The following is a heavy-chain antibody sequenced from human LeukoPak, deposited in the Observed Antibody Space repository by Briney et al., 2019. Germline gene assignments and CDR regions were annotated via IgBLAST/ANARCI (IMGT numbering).Heavy chain of an antibody. Sequence: AASVKVSCKASGYTFNSHGITWVRQAPGRGLEWMGWISTYNGNTNYAQKLQGRVTITTDTSTSTVYMELRSLRSDDTAVYYCARAAYGSGSPFDYWGQGTLVTVSS. V-gene: IGHV1-18*01. CDR3: ARAAYGSGSPFDY. CDR2: ISTYNGNT. J-gene: IGHJ4*02. D-gene: IGHD3-10*01. CDR1: GYTFNSHG.